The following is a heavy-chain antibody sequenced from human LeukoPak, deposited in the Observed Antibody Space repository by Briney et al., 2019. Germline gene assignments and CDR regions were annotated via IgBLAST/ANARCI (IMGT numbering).Heavy chain of an antibody. CDR3: GRNGAWSIDN. CDR1: SGSISSDNW. V-gene: IGHV4-4*02. J-gene: IGHJ4*02. CDR2: IYRSGGT. Sequence: PSETLSLTCVVSSGSISSDNWWSWVRQPPGKGLEWIVEIYRSGGTNYSPSLKSRVSISIDKSQNQFSLKLNSVTAADTAVYYCGRNGAWSIDNWGQGTLVTVSS. D-gene: IGHD1-1*01.